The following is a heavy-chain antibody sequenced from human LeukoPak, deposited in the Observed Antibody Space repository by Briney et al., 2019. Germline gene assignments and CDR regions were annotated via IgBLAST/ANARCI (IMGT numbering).Heavy chain of an antibody. Sequence: GGSLRLSCAASGFTFRSYAMNWVRQAPGKGLEWVSYITSSSSTIYYADSVKGRFTISRDNAKNSLYLQMNSLRDEDTAVYYCARGRGLVVVTYFDYWGQGTLVTVSS. CDR2: ITSSSSTI. V-gene: IGHV3-48*02. CDR3: ARGRGLVVVTYFDY. CDR1: GFTFRSYA. D-gene: IGHD3-22*01. J-gene: IGHJ4*02.